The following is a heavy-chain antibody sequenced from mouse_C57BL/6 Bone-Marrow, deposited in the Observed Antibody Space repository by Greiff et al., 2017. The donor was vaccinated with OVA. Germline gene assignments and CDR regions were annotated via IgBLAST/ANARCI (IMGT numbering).Heavy chain of an antibody. CDR1: GYTFTDYY. CDR3: ARDGTTVVPDY. Sequence: VQLQQSGPELVKPGASVKISCKASGYTFTDYYMNWVKQSHGKSLEWIGDINPNNGGTSYNQKFKGKATLTVDKSSSTAYMELRSLTSEDSAVYYCARDGTTVVPDYWGQGTTLTVSS. V-gene: IGHV1-26*01. D-gene: IGHD1-1*01. J-gene: IGHJ2*01. CDR2: INPNNGGT.